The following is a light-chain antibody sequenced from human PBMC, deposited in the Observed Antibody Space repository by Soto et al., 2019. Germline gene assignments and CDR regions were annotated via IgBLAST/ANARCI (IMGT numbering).Light chain of an antibody. Sequence: QSALTQPASVSGSPGQSITISCTGTSSDVGGYNYVSWYQQYPGKAPKLMIYEVSNRPSGVSNRFSGSKSDNTASLTISGLQAEDEADYYCSSYTSSSTYVFGTGTKLPVL. CDR2: EVS. CDR3: SSYTSSSTYV. CDR1: SSDVGGYNY. J-gene: IGLJ1*01. V-gene: IGLV2-14*01.